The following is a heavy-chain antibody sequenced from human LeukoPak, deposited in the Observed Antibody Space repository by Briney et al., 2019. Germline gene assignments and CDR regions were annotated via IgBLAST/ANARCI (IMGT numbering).Heavy chain of an antibody. D-gene: IGHD6-13*01. CDR1: GGSISSSSYY. Sequence: SETLSLTCTVSGGSISSSSYYWGWIRQPPGKGLEWIGSIYYSGSTYYNPSLKSRVTISVDTSKNQFSLKLSSVTAADTAVYYCARDFGAAGTPIWFDPWGQGTLVTVSS. CDR3: ARDFGAAGTPIWFDP. V-gene: IGHV4-39*07. CDR2: IYYSGST. J-gene: IGHJ5*02.